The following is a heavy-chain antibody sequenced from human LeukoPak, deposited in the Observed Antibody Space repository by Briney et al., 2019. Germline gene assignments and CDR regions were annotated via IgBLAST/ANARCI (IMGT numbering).Heavy chain of an antibody. V-gene: IGHV3-23*01. CDR1: GFTFSSYA. CDR2: ISGSGGST. CDR3: AKDHYDYVWGSSED. J-gene: IGHJ4*02. Sequence: GGSLRLSCAASGFTFSSYAMSWVRQAPGKGLEWVSAISGSGGSTYYADSVKGRFTISRDNSKNTLYLQMNSLRAEDTAVYYCAKDHYDYVWGSSEDWGQGTLVTVSS. D-gene: IGHD3-16*01.